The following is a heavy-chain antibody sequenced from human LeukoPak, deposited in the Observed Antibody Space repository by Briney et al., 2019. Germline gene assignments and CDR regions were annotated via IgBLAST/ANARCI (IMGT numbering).Heavy chain of an antibody. CDR3: AREEGSGWYPYFDY. CDR1: GFTVSSNY. CDR2: IYSGGST. Sequence: GGSLRLSCAASGFTVSSNYTSWVRQAPGKGLEWVSVIYSGGSTYYADSVKGRFTISRDNSKNTLYLQMGGLRAEDMAVYYCAREEGSGWYPYFDYWGQGTLVTVSS. J-gene: IGHJ4*02. V-gene: IGHV3-53*05. D-gene: IGHD6-19*01.